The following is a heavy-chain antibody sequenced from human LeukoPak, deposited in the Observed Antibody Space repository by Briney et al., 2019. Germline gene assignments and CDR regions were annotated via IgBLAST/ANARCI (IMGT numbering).Heavy chain of an antibody. CDR1: GFTFSGHW. V-gene: IGHV3-74*03. CDR2: INERGTDS. D-gene: IGHD5-12*01. CDR3: ARAGYLNYYYYYMDV. Sequence: GGSLRLSCTASGFTFSGHWIHWVRQAPGMGLVWVSRINERGTDSMYAESVKGRFTISRDNAKNTVYLQMNSLRAEDTALYYYARAGYLNYYYYYMDVWGKGTTVTVSS. J-gene: IGHJ6*03.